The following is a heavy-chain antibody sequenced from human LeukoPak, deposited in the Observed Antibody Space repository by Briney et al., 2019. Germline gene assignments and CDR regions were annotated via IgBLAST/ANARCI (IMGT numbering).Heavy chain of an antibody. CDR1: GFTFSSYA. CDR2: ISGSGGST. Sequence: PGGSLRLSCAASGFTFSSYAMSWVRQAPGKWLEWVSAISGSGGSTYYADSVKGRFTISRDNSKNTLYMQMNSLRAEDTAVYYCAKATCSGATCARFDYWGQGTLVTVSS. V-gene: IGHV3-23*01. D-gene: IGHD2-15*01. CDR3: AKATCSGATCARFDY. J-gene: IGHJ4*02.